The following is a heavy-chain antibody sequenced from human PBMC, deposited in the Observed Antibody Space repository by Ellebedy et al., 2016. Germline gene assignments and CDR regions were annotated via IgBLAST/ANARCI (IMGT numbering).Heavy chain of an antibody. V-gene: IGHV3-23*01. CDR1: GFTFDSYV. D-gene: IGHD3-10*01. Sequence: GGSLRLXCAASGFTFDSYVMTWVRQAPGKGLEWVSAITGDGGSKYYADSVKGRLTISRDNSRRTLFLQMNSLRVEDTAIYYCATLLVRGAARGYYFDYWGQGALVTVSS. CDR2: ITGDGGSK. J-gene: IGHJ4*02. CDR3: ATLLVRGAARGYYFDY.